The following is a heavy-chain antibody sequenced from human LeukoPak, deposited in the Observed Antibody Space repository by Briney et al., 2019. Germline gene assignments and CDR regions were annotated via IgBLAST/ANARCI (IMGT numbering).Heavy chain of an antibody. V-gene: IGHV4-34*01. CDR3: ARGYSYSSGDYAFDI. CDR2: INHSGST. D-gene: IGHD3-22*01. J-gene: IGHJ3*02. Sequence: SETLSLTCVVYGGSFSGNYWSWIRQPPGKGLEWIGEINHSGSTNYNPSLKSRVTMSVDTSKNQFSLKLSSVTAADTAVYYCARGYSYSSGDYAFDIWGQGTMVTVSS. CDR1: GGSFSGNY.